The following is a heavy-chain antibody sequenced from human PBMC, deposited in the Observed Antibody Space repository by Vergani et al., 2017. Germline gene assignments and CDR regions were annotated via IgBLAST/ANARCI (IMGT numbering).Heavy chain of an antibody. Sequence: QVQLVESGGGVVQPGRSLRLSCAASGFTFSSYGMHWVRQAPGKGLEWVAVISYDGSNKYYADSVKGRFTISRDNSKNTLYLQMNSLRAEDTAVYYCAKDGPGKEAFDYWGQGTLVTVSS. CDR1: GFTFSSYG. CDR3: AKDGPGKEAFDY. CDR2: ISYDGSNK. J-gene: IGHJ4*02. V-gene: IGHV3-30*18.